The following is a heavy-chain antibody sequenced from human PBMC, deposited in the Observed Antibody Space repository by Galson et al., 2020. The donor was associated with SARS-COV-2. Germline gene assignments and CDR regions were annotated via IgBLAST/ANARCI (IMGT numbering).Heavy chain of an antibody. J-gene: IGHJ5*02. CDR3: SRARGPGWFDP. CDR2: INPSDGIP. V-gene: IGHV1-46*01. CDR1: GYSFTRYY. Sequence: ASVNVSCKASGYSFTRYYMHWVRQAPGQELAWMGVINPSDGIPGYAQKFQGRVTMTRDTSTNTLYMVLTSLRSNDTAVYYCSRARGPGWFDPWGQGTLVTVSS.